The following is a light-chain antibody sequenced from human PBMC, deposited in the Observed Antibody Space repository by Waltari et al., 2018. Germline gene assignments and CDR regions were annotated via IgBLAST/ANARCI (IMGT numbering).Light chain of an antibody. Sequence: DIQMTQSPSTLSASVGDTFTVTCRASQDINTWLAWYQQKPEKAPTLIIYQAYNLETGVPPRFSGDASGTEFTLTISSLQPDDFATYYCQQYNSYPLTFGGGTKVEIK. CDR3: QQYNSYPLT. V-gene: IGKV1-5*03. CDR2: QAY. J-gene: IGKJ4*01. CDR1: QDINTW.